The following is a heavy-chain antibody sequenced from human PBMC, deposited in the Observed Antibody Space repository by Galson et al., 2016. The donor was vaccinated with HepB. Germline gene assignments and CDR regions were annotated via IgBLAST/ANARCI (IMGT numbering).Heavy chain of an antibody. J-gene: IGHJ4*02. V-gene: IGHV3-21*01. CDR1: GFSFSNYN. CDR3: ARGDIVGAIFDY. CDR2: ISGTSTHI. D-gene: IGHD1-26*01. Sequence: SLRLSCAASGFSFSNYNMNWVRQAPGKGPEWVSSISGTSTHIYYADSVKGRFTISRDNAKNSLYLQMNSLRAEDTAVYYCARGDIVGAIFDYWGQGTLVTVSS.